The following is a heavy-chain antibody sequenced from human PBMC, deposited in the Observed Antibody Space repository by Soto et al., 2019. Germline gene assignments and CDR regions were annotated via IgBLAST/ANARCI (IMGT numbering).Heavy chain of an antibody. J-gene: IGHJ6*03. CDR3: ARGVPRIAAAGNYYYYYYMDV. CDR2: MNPNSGNT. Sequence: ASVKVSCRASGYTFTSYDINWVRQATGQGLEWMGWMNPNSGNTGYAQKFQGRVTMTRNTSISTAYMELSSLRSEDTAVYYCARGVPRIAAAGNYYYYYYMDVWGKGTTVTVSS. CDR1: GYTFTSYD. D-gene: IGHD6-13*01. V-gene: IGHV1-8*01.